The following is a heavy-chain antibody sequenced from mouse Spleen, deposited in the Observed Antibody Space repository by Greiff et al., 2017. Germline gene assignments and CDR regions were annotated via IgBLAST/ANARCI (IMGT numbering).Heavy chain of an antibody. CDR1: GYTFTGYW. CDR3: ARKETYSYYSYDAGDAMDY. CDR2: ILPGSGST. J-gene: IGHJ4*01. Sequence: QVQLQQPGTELVKPGASVKLSCKATGYTFTGYWIEWVKQRPGHGLEWIGEILPGSGSTNYNEKFKGKATFTADTSSNTAYMQLSSLTTEDSAIYYCARKETYSYYSYDAGDAMDYWGQGTSVTVSS. V-gene: IGHV1-9*01. D-gene: IGHD2-12*01.